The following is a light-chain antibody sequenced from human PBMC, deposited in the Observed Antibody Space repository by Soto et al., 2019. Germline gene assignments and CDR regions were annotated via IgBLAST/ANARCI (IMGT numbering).Light chain of an antibody. V-gene: IGKV1-39*01. CDR2: AAS. J-gene: IGKJ2*01. CDR1: QGISSY. Sequence: DIQLTQSPSFLSASVGDRVTITCRASQGISSYLAWYQQKPGKAPKLLIYAASSLQSGVPSRFTGSGSGIDFTLTISSLQPEDFATYYCQQSYSTPPRYTFGQGTKVDIK. CDR3: QQSYSTPPRYT.